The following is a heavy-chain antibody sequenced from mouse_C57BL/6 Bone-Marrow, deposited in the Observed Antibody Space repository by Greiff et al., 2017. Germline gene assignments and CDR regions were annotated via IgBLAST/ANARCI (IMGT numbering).Heavy chain of an antibody. CDR2: ISSGGSYT. J-gene: IGHJ2*01. V-gene: IGHV5-6*01. CDR3: ARHYYGSRYYFDY. D-gene: IGHD1-1*01. CDR1: GFTFSSYG. Sequence: DVHLVESGGDLVKPGGSLKLSCAASGFTFSSYGMSWVRQTPDKRLEWVATISSGGSYTYYPDSVKGRFTISRDNAKNTLYLQMSSLKSEDTAMYYCARHYYGSRYYFDYWGQGTTLTVSS.